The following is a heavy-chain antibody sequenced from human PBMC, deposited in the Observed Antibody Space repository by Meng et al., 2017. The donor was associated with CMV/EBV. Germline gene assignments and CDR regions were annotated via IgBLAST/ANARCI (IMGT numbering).Heavy chain of an antibody. CDR3: ARVGVRLGPFDY. D-gene: IGHD1-26*01. J-gene: IGHJ4*02. CDR1: GVSFTGNY. Sequence: VHRVESGAEVKKPWGSVTVSCKASGVSFTGNYQHWVRQPQGQGLEWKGWINPNSSGTNYAQKFQGRVTMTSDTSISTAFMELSRLGSDDTAVYYCARVGVRLGPFDYWGQGTLVTVSS. CDR2: INPNSSGT. V-gene: IGHV1-2*02.